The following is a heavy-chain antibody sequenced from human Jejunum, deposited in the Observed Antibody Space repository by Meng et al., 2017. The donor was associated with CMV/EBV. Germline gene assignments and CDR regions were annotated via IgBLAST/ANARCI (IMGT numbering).Heavy chain of an antibody. CDR2: ISYDGSNK. J-gene: IGHJ4*02. V-gene: IGHV3-30*18. CDR1: ELTLSSYA. Sequence: ASELTLSSYAIHWVRQAPGKGLEWVAVISYDGSNKYYADSVKGRFTISRDNSKNTLYLQMDSLRAEDTAVYYCAKDTLSGSSGWFDYWGQGTLVTVSS. D-gene: IGHD6-19*01. CDR3: AKDTLSGSSGWFDY.